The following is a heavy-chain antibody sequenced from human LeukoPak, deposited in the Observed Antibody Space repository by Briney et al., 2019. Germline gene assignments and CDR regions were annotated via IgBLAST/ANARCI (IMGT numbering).Heavy chain of an antibody. Sequence: SQTLSLTCAISGDSVSSNSAAWNWIRQSPSRGLEWLGRTYYRSKWYNDYAVSVRSRIIINPDTSKNQFSLQLNSVTAEDTAVYYCARGEGQPEDYYYYYMDVWGKGTTVTVSS. CDR2: TYYRSKWYN. V-gene: IGHV6-1*01. CDR1: GDSVSSNSAA. J-gene: IGHJ6*03. D-gene: IGHD6-13*01. CDR3: ARGEGQPEDYYYYYMDV.